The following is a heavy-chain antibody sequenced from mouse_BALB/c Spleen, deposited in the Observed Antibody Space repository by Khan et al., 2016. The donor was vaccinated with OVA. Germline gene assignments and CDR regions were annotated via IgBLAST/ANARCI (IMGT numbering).Heavy chain of an antibody. CDR3: ARSAYRYAFVY. V-gene: IGHV3-8*02. Sequence: EVQLQESGPSLVKPSQTLSLTCSVTGDSITSGYWNWIRKFPGNKLEYMGYIIYTGYTYYNPSLKSRISITRHTSKNQYYLRLNSVTAEDTATYYCARSAYRYAFVYWGQGTLVTVSA. D-gene: IGHD2-14*01. CDR1: GDSITSGY. J-gene: IGHJ3*01. CDR2: IIYTGYT.